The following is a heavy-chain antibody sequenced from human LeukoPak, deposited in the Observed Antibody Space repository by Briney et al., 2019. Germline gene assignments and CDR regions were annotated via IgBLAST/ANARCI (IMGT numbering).Heavy chain of an antibody. CDR2: ISGSGGST. CDR3: AKETYYYDSSGYLGDAFDI. J-gene: IGHJ3*02. Sequence: QAGGSLRLSCAVSGFTSSSFAISWVRQAPGKGLEWVSGISGSGGSTYYADSVKGRFTISRDNSKNTLYLQMNSLRAEDTAVYYCAKETYYYDSSGYLGDAFDIWGQGTMVTVSS. V-gene: IGHV3-23*01. CDR1: GFTSSSFA. D-gene: IGHD3-22*01.